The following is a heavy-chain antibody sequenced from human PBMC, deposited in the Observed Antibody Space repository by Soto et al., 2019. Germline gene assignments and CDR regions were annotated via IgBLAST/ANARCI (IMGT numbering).Heavy chain of an antibody. CDR1: GGSFSGYY. V-gene: IGHV4-34*01. J-gene: IGHJ4*02. CDR3: ARGNYCSSTSCYGSFGY. D-gene: IGHD2-2*01. Sequence: QVQLQQWGAGLLKPSETLSLTCAVYGGSFSGYYWSWIRQPPGKGLEWIGEINHSGSTNYNPSLKSRVTISVETSKNQFSLKLSSVTAADTAVYYCARGNYCSSTSCYGSFGYWGQGTLVTVSS. CDR2: INHSGST.